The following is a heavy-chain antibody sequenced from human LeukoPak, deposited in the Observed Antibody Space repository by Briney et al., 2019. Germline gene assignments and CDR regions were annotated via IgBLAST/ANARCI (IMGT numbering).Heavy chain of an antibody. V-gene: IGHV6-1*01. CDR3: ARGYGYCFDY. Sequence: SQTLSLTCDISGDSVSSNSATWHWIRQSPSRGLEWLGRTYYTFKWYNDYAVFVKSRITINPDTSKNQFSLQLNSVTPEDTAVYYCARGYGYCFDYWGQGTLVTVSS. CDR1: GDSVSSNSAT. CDR2: TYYTFKWYN. D-gene: IGHD1-1*01. J-gene: IGHJ4*02.